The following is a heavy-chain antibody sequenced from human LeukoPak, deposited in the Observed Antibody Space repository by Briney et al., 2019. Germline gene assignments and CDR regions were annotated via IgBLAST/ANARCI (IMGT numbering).Heavy chain of an antibody. V-gene: IGHV1-2*02. CDR2: INPNGGGT. D-gene: IGHD6-25*01. Sequence: ASVKVSCKASGYPFISYHIHWVRQAPGQGLEWMGMINPNGGGTSYGQKFQGRVTMTRDTYISTAYMELSRLRSDDTAVYYCARGPPAAHYYYYYYMDVWGKGTTVTVSS. CDR1: GYPFISYH. CDR3: ARGPPAAHYYYYYYMDV. J-gene: IGHJ6*03.